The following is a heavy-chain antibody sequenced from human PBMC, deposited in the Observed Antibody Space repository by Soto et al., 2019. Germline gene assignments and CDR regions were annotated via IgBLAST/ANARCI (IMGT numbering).Heavy chain of an antibody. Sequence: EVQLLESGGGLVQSGGSLRLSCAGSGFTFSSYAMNWVRQAPGKGREGVAGITGSDESTFYSSSVKGRFSISRDNSKSTLYLQMNSLRAEDTALYYCAKDRNWGYLLFLDYWGQGTLVTVSS. D-gene: IGHD2-21*01. CDR2: ITGSDEST. CDR1: GFTFSSYA. V-gene: IGHV3-23*01. CDR3: AKDRNWGYLLFLDY. J-gene: IGHJ4*02.